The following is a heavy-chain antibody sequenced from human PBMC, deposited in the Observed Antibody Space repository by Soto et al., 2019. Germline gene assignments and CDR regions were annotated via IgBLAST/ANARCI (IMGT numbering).Heavy chain of an antibody. Sequence: QITLKESGPTLVKPTQPLTLTCTFSGFSLSTSGVGVGWIRQPPGKALEWLALIYWDDDKRYSPSLKSRITITKDTSKNQGVLTMTTMDPVDTATYYCAHVRAYDSSGRGYYYYGIDVWGQGTTVTVSS. V-gene: IGHV2-5*02. CDR1: GFSLSTSGVG. D-gene: IGHD3-22*01. CDR3: AHVRAYDSSGRGYYYYGIDV. CDR2: IYWDDDK. J-gene: IGHJ6*02.